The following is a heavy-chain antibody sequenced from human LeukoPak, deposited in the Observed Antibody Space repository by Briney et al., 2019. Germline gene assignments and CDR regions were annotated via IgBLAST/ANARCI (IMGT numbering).Heavy chain of an antibody. Sequence: PSETLSLTCTVSGGSMSSYYWSWIRQPPGNGLEWIGYIYDSGSTNYNPSFKSRVTISADTSKKEFFLKLTSVTAADTAVYYCAGGRWLQLPHYWGQGTLVTVSS. CDR3: AGGRWLQLPHY. D-gene: IGHD5-24*01. V-gene: IGHV4-59*01. CDR2: IYDSGST. CDR1: GGSMSSYY. J-gene: IGHJ4*02.